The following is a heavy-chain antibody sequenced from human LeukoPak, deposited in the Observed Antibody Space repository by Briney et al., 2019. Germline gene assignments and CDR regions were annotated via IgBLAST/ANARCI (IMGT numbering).Heavy chain of an antibody. V-gene: IGHV4-39*01. D-gene: IGHD5-18*01. CDR3: ARQGGYSYG. CDR2: IYYSGST. Sequence: SETLSLTCTVSGGSISSSSYYWGWIRQPPGKGLEWIGSIYYSGSTYYNPSLKSRVTISVDTSKNQFSLKLSSVTAADTAVYYCARQGGYSYGWGQGTLVTVSS. J-gene: IGHJ4*02. CDR1: GGSISSSSYY.